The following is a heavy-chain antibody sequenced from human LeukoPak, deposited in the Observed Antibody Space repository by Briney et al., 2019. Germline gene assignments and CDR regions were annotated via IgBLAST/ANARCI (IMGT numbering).Heavy chain of an antibody. V-gene: IGHV3-23*01. J-gene: IGHJ3*02. Sequence: AGGSLRLSCAASGFTFSSYGMSWVRQAPGKGLEWVSAISGSGGSTYYADSVKGRFTISRDNSKNTLYLQMNSLRAEDTAVYYCAKDLGWNYRISAFDIWGQGTMVTVSS. CDR2: ISGSGGST. CDR3: AKDLGWNYRISAFDI. D-gene: IGHD1-7*01. CDR1: GFTFSSYG.